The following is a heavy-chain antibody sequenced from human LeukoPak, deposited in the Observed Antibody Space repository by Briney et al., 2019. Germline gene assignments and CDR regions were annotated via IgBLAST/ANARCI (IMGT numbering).Heavy chain of an antibody. Sequence: GSLRLSCAASGFTFSSYSMNWVRQAPGKGLEWVSYIRSDGSTIYYADSVKVRFTISRDNARNSLYLQMNSLRDEDTAVYYCASEAVAAPGYWGQGTLVTVCS. CDR1: GFTFSSYS. V-gene: IGHV3-48*02. D-gene: IGHD6-19*01. CDR2: IRSDGSTI. CDR3: ASEAVAAPGY. J-gene: IGHJ4*02.